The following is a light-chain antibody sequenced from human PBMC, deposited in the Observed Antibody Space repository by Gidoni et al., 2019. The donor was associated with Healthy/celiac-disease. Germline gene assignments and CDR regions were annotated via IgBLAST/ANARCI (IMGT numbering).Light chain of an antibody. CDR2: GAS. Sequence: EIVMTQSPATLSVSPGERATLSCRASQSVSSNLAWYQKKPGQAPRPLIYGASTRATGSPARFSGSGSGTEFTLTISSLQSEDFAVYYCQQYNNWPPGTFGPGTKVDIK. J-gene: IGKJ3*01. V-gene: IGKV3-15*01. CDR3: QQYNNWPPGT. CDR1: QSVSSN.